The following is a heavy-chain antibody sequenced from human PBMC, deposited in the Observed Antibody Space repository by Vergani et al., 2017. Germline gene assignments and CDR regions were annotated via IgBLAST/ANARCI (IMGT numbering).Heavy chain of an antibody. J-gene: IGHJ3*02. Sequence: QVQLVESGGGVVQPGESLRLSCAASTSGFTFNNSNRHWVRQAPGKGLEWVAFIRYDDSRNKYYAASVQGLFIISRDNSKNTVFLQMNSLRPEDTALYYCAKDFVPGRAFDIWGQGTMVTVSS. CDR3: AKDFVPGRAFDI. V-gene: IGHV3-30*02. CDR1: GFTFNNSN. CDR2: IRYDDSRNK.